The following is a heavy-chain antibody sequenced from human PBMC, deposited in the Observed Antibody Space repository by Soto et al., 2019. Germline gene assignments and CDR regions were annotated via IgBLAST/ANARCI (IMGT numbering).Heavy chain of an antibody. CDR3: GRDKGSKEWFGERYGMDV. Sequence: ASVKVSCKASGYTFTSYGISWVRQAPGQVLECMGWISAYNCNTNYAQKLQGRVTMTTDTSTNTAYMELRSLRSDDRAVYSCGRDKGSKEWFGERYGMDVWGQGTTVTVSS. CDR2: ISAYNCNT. J-gene: IGHJ6*02. V-gene: IGHV1-18*01. CDR1: GYTFTSYG. D-gene: IGHD3-10*01.